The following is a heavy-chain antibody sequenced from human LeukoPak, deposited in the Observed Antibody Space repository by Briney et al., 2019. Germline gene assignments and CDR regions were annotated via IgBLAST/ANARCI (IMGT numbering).Heavy chain of an antibody. D-gene: IGHD3-10*01. CDR1: GGSISSYY. Sequence: PSETLSLTCTVSGGSISSYYWSWIRQPPGKGLEWIGYIYYSGSTNYNPSLKSRVTISVDTSKNQFSLKLSSVTAADTAEYYCARALYYGSGSYPPRYYYGMDVWGQGATVTVSS. J-gene: IGHJ6*02. CDR2: IYYSGST. CDR3: ARALYYGSGSYPPRYYYGMDV. V-gene: IGHV4-59*01.